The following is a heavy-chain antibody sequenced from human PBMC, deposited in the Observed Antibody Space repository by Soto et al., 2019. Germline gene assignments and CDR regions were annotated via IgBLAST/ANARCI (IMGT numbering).Heavy chain of an antibody. J-gene: IGHJ4*02. Sequence: EVQLAESGGGLVKPGESLRLSCAASGFTVNTAWMHWVRQAPGKGLEWVGRIRSKAGGGTSEYGTPVKGRCSIARDEATNTVYLHMNSLRAEDTAVYYCATDLPFRGVGEIAYWGQGTMVTVSP. D-gene: IGHD3-10*01. CDR2: IRSKAGGGTS. CDR3: ATDLPFRGVGEIAY. V-gene: IGHV3-15*07. CDR1: GFTVNTAW.